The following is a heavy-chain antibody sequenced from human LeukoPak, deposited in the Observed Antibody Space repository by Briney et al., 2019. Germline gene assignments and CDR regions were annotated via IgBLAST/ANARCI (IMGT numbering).Heavy chain of an antibody. CDR1: GFTFSSYA. V-gene: IGHV3-30-3*02. CDR2: ISYDGSNK. CDR3: AKPKGRWFGENDY. J-gene: IGHJ4*02. Sequence: GGSLRLSCAASGFTFSSYAMHWVRQAPGKGLEWVAVISYDGSNKYYADSVKGRFTISRDNSKNTLYLQMNSLRAEDTAVYYCAKPKGRWFGENDYWGQGTLVTVSS. D-gene: IGHD3-10*01.